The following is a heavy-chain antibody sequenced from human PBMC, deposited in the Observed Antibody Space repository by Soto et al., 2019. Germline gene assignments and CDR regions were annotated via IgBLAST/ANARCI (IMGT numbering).Heavy chain of an antibody. D-gene: IGHD5-12*01. CDR2: IYYSGST. Sequence: PSETLSLTCTVSGGSISSGGYYWSWIRQHPGKGLEWIGFIYYSGSTYYNPSLKSRVTISVDTSKNQFSLKLSLVTAADTAAYFCAREVVEMATIRGAFDIWGQGTMVTVSS. J-gene: IGHJ3*02. CDR1: GGSISSGGYY. V-gene: IGHV4-31*03. CDR3: AREVVEMATIRGAFDI.